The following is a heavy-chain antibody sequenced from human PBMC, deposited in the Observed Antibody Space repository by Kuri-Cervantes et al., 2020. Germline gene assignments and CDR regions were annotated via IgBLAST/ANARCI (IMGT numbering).Heavy chain of an antibody. D-gene: IGHD3-22*01. CDR3: AHSSEAGGAAFDY. V-gene: IGHV2-26*01. J-gene: IGHJ4*02. Sequence: SGPTLVKPTETLTLTCTVSGFSLSNARMGVSWIRQPPGKALEWLAHIFSNDEKSYSTSLKSRLTITKDTSKNQVVLTMTNMDPVDTATYYCAHSSEAGGAAFDYWGQGTLVTVSS. CDR1: GFSLSNARMG. CDR2: IFSNDEK.